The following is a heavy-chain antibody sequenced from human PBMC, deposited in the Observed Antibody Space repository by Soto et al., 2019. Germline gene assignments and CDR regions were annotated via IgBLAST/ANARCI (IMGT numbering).Heavy chain of an antibody. V-gene: IGHV4-39*01. D-gene: IGHD2-2*01. CDR1: GDSIISSNYY. J-gene: IGHJ6*02. Sequence: QLQLQESGPGLVKPSETLSLTCAVSGDSIISSNYYWAWIRQSPGKGLEGIGNMYYSGSTYYKLSLTSPVTISLDPSNNQLSLKIISVTAADTSVYYCARIVVIPAAPDYYNYYGLDVWGQGTTVTVSS. CDR2: MYYSGST. CDR3: ARIVVIPAAPDYYNYYGLDV.